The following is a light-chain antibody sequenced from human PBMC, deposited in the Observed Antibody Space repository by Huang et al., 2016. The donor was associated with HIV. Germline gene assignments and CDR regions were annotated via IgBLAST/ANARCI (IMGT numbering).Light chain of an antibody. Sequence: IQMTQSPVSLSASIGGRVAMTCRASQGIGTYLNWYHQKPGKAPKRLISGASTLYNGVPSRCRGGGSGTDFTLTINGLQFEDFGSYYCQESYSAFISFGQGTRLEI. CDR2: GAS. CDR1: QGIGTY. CDR3: QESYSAFIS. J-gene: IGKJ5*01. V-gene: IGKV1-39*01.